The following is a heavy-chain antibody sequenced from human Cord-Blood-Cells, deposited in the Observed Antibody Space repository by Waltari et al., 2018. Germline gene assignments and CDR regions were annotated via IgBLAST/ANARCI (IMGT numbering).Heavy chain of an antibody. D-gene: IGHD3-10*01. CDR2: INHSGST. V-gene: IGHV4-34*01. CDR1: GGSFSGYY. Sequence: QVQLQQWGAGLLKPSETLSLTCAVYGGSFSGYYWSWFRPPPGKGLEWIGEINHSGSTNYNPSLKSRVTISVDTSKNQFSLKLSSVTAADTAVYYCARSLQLLWFGEFDYWGQGTLVTVSS. CDR3: ARSLQLLWFGEFDY. J-gene: IGHJ4*02.